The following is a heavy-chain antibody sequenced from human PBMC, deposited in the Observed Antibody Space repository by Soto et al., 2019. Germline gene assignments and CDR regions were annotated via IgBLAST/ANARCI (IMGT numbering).Heavy chain of an antibody. CDR1: GFPFSTYR. Sequence: QVHLVESGGGVVQPGRSLRLSCAASGFPFSTYRMHWVRQAPGKGLEWLAIIWHDGSDKYYGDSVKGRFTISRDNSKNTLYLQMNSLRADDTAVYYCATDSVSLITYSGYDSPHLAYWGQGTLVTVSS. CDR2: IWHDGSDK. V-gene: IGHV3-33*01. CDR3: ATDSVSLITYSGYDSPHLAY. J-gene: IGHJ4*02. D-gene: IGHD5-12*01.